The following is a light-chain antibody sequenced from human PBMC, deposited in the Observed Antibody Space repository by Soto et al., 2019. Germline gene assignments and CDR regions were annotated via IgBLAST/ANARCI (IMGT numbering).Light chain of an antibody. J-gene: IGKJ5*01. CDR2: WAS. CDR1: QSVLHSADNKNY. Sequence: DIVMTQSPDSLAVSLGERVTITCKSSQSVLHSADNKNYLALYQQKPGQPPNLLISWASTRESGVPDRFSGSGSGTDFNITINSLQAEDVAVYYCQQFYFFPITFGQGTRLEIK. V-gene: IGKV4-1*01. CDR3: QQFYFFPIT.